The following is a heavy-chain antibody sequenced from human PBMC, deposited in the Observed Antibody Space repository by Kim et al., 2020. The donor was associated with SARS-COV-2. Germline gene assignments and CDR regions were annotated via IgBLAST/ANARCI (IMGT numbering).Heavy chain of an antibody. V-gene: IGHV4-59*01. CDR3: ARQYYYGSGSYYIPEGGTYFDY. Sequence: SETLSLTCTVSSDSISSYYWSWIRQPPGKGLEWVGYIHYSGNTDYNPSLKSRVTISVDTSKNQFSLKLSSVTAADTAIYYCARQYYYGSGSYYIPEGGTYFDYWGQGTLVTVSS. CDR2: IHYSGNT. CDR1: SDSISSYY. D-gene: IGHD3-10*01. J-gene: IGHJ4*02.